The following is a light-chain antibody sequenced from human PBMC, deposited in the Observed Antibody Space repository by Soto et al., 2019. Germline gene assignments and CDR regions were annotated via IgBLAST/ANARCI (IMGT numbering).Light chain of an antibody. Sequence: QSVLTQPPSVSGAPGQRVTISGTGSSSNVGAGYDVHWYQLLPGTAPKLLIYDNSNRPSGVPDRFSGSKSGTSASLAITGLQAEDEADYYCQSYDTSLGGSWVFGTGTKVTVL. CDR2: DNS. CDR1: SSNVGAGYD. CDR3: QSYDTSLGGSWV. J-gene: IGLJ1*01. V-gene: IGLV1-40*01.